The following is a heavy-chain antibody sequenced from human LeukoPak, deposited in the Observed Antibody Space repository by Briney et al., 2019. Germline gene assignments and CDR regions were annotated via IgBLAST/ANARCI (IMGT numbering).Heavy chain of an antibody. D-gene: IGHD3-10*01. Sequence: SVKVSCKASGGISNSYAISWVRQAPGQGLEWMGGIIPIFSTANYAQKFQGRVTVTADESTRTAYMELSSLRSEDTAEYYCARGGVGGAYYGMDVWGQGTTVTVSS. J-gene: IGHJ6*02. CDR1: GGISNSYA. CDR3: ARGGVGGAYYGMDV. CDR2: IIPIFSTA. V-gene: IGHV1-69*13.